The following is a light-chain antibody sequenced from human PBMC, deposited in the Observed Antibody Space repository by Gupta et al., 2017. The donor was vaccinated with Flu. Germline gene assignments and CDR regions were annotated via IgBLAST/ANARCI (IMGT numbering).Light chain of an antibody. Sequence: DIQMTQSPPSLSASVGDRVTITCRASQTIDRCLNWYQQRPGKAPKLLIYGASTSQIGVPSRFSGSGSGSDFTLTVSGLLPEDFATYYCQQSVSSPFTFGPGTTVDIK. CDR3: QQSVSSPFT. CDR2: GAS. CDR1: QTIDRC. J-gene: IGKJ3*01. V-gene: IGKV1-39*01.